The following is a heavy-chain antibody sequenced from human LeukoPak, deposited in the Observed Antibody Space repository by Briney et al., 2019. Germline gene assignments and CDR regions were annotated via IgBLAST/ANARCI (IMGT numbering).Heavy chain of an antibody. CDR1: GYTFTGYY. Sequence: ASVKVSCKASGYTFTGYYIHWVRQAPGQGLEWMGWINPNSGGTNYAQKFQGRVTMTRDTSISTAYMELSRLRSDDTAVYYCARETSSSWYPFDYWGQGTLVTVSS. CDR3: ARETSSSWYPFDY. D-gene: IGHD6-13*01. V-gene: IGHV1-2*02. CDR2: INPNSGGT. J-gene: IGHJ4*02.